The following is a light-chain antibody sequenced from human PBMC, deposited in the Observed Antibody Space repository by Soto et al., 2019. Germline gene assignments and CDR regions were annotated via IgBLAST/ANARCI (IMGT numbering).Light chain of an antibody. Sequence: QSALTQPASVSGSPGQSITISCTGTSSDVGDYNYVPWYQQHPGKAPKLMIYDVSNRPSGVSNRFSGSKSGSTASLTISGLQAEDEADYYCSSYTSSTTRVFGTGTKLTVL. V-gene: IGLV2-14*01. CDR1: SSDVGDYNY. CDR3: SSYTSSTTRV. J-gene: IGLJ1*01. CDR2: DVS.